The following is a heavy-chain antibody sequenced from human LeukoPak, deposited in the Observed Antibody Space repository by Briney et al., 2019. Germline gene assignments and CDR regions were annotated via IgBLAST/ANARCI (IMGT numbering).Heavy chain of an antibody. CDR2: IYYSGST. J-gene: IGHJ5*02. CDR3: ARGGPFGGFDP. CDR1: GGSISSYY. Sequence: PSETLSLTCTVSGGSISSYYWSWIRQPPGKGLEWIGYIYYSGSTNYNPSLKSRVTISVDTSKNQFSLQLNSVTPEDTAVYYCARGGPFGGFDPWGQGTLVTVSS. D-gene: IGHD3-10*01. V-gene: IGHV4-59*12.